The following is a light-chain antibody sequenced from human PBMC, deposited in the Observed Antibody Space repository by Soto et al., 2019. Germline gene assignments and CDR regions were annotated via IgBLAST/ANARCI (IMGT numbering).Light chain of an antibody. CDR2: GAS. CDR3: QQYNNWPLT. V-gene: IGKV3-15*01. CDR1: QSVSSN. Sequence: EIVMTQSPATLSVSPREKDTLSCKASQSVSSNLAWYQQKPGQAPRLLIYGASTRATGIPARFSGSGSGTEVTLTISSLQSEDFAVYYCQQYNNWPLTFGGGTKWIS. J-gene: IGKJ4*01.